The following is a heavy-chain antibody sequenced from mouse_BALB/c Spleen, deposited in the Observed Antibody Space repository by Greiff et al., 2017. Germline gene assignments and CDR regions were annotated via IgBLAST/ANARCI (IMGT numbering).Heavy chain of an antibody. J-gene: IGHJ3*01. CDR3: ARGNYDYDPWFAY. Sequence: EVKLMESGPGLVKPSQSLSLTCTVTGYSITSDYAWNWIRQFPGNKLEWMGYISYSGSTSYNPSLKSRISITRDTSKNQFFLQLNSVTTEDTATYYCARGNYDYDPWFAYWGQGTLVTVSA. D-gene: IGHD2-4*01. V-gene: IGHV3-2*02. CDR1: GYSITSDYA. CDR2: ISYSGST.